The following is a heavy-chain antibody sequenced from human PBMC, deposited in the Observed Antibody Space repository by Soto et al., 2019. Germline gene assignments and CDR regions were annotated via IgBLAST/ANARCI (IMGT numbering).Heavy chain of an antibody. J-gene: IGHJ4*02. CDR1: GGSISSSSYY. CDR3: ASWVHCSGWYYFDY. D-gene: IGHD6-19*01. Sequence: QLQLQESGPGLVKPSETLSLTCTVSGGSISSSSYYWGWIRQPPGKGLEWIGSIYYSGSNYYNPSLKSRVTISVDTSKNQFSLKLISVTAADTAVYYCASWVHCSGWYYFDYWVQGTLVTVSS. V-gene: IGHV4-39*01. CDR2: IYYSGSN.